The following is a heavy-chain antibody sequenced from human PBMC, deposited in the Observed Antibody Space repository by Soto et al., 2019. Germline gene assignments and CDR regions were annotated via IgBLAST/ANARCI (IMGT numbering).Heavy chain of an antibody. D-gene: IGHD1-26*01. Sequence: GGSLRLSCTASGFTFSSYGMHWVRQAPGKGLEWVAVISYDGSNKYYADSVKGRFTISRDNSKNTLYLQMNSLRAEDTAVYYCAKDSGVSGSYSGYWGQGTLVTVSS. J-gene: IGHJ4*02. CDR2: ISYDGSNK. CDR3: AKDSGVSGSYSGY. CDR1: GFTFSSYG. V-gene: IGHV3-30*18.